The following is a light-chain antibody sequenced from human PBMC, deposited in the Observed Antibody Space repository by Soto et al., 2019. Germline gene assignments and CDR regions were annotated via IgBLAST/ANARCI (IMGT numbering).Light chain of an antibody. Sequence: QSVLTQPASVSGSPGQSITISCAGTSSDIGAYNYVSWYQQHPGRAPKLMLYEVSHQPSGVSNRFSGSKSANTASLTISGLQPEDEADYYCASYTGTSTDVLFGGGTKVTVL. CDR3: ASYTGTSTDVL. CDR1: SSDIGAYNY. V-gene: IGLV2-14*01. J-gene: IGLJ2*01. CDR2: EVS.